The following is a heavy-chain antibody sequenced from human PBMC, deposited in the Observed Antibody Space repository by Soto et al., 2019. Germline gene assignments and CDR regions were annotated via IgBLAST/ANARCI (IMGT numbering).Heavy chain of an antibody. J-gene: IGHJ4*02. CDR2: VSYDGSNK. V-gene: IGHV3-30*03. CDR1: GFTFSSYG. CDR3: ARAGQQVAVFDY. Sequence: LRLSCAASGFTFSSYGVHWVRQAPGKGLEWVASVSYDGSNKHYADSVKGRFTISRDNSKNILYLQMNSLRAEDTAVYYCARAGQQVAVFDYWGQGTEVTVSS. D-gene: IGHD6-13*01.